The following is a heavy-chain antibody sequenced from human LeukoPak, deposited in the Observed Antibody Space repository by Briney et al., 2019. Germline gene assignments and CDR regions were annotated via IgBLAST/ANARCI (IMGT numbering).Heavy chain of an antibody. J-gene: IGHJ4*02. D-gene: IGHD2-2*01. Sequence: SETLSLTCAVYGGSSSGYYWNWIRQSPGKGLEWIGEINQSGGTSYNPSLKSRVTMSVDTSKNQFSLKLSSVTAADTAVYYCARDFRYCSSTSCSSSVFDYWGQGTLVTVSS. CDR3: ARDFRYCSSTSCSSSVFDY. CDR1: GGSSSGYY. V-gene: IGHV4-34*01. CDR2: INQSGGT.